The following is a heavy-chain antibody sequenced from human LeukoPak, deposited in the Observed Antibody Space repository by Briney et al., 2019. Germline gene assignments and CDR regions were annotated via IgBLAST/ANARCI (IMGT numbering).Heavy chain of an antibody. Sequence: SETLSLTCASYGESLSGYHWTWMRQPPGKGLEWIGEINQSGSTNYNPSLKSRVTILADTSKMHFSLKLTSVTAADTAVYYCASGLYLGYWGQGTLVTVSS. V-gene: IGHV4-34*01. D-gene: IGHD2-2*02. J-gene: IGHJ4*02. CDR1: GESLSGYH. CDR3: ASGLYLGY. CDR2: INQSGST.